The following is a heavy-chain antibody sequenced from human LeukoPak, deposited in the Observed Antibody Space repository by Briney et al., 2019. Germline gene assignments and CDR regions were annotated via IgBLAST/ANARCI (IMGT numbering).Heavy chain of an antibody. CDR1: GYTFTTYF. D-gene: IGHD5-12*01. CDR3: ARTYSYDSNQFDY. J-gene: IGHJ4*02. V-gene: IGHV1-46*01. CDR2: IHPSNGIT. Sequence: VASVKVSCKASGYTFTTYFIHWVRQAPGQGLEWMGIIHPSNGITKNAQTVQGRVTMTRDTSTSTVFMELSSLRSEDTAVYYCARTYSYDSNQFDYWGQGTLVTVSS.